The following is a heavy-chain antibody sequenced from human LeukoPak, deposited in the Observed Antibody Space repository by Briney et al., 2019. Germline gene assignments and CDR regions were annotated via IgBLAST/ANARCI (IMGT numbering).Heavy chain of an antibody. V-gene: IGHV1-69*06. CDR2: IIPIFGTA. Sequence: SVKVSCKASGGTFSSYAISWVRQAPGQGLEWMGGIIPIFGTANYAQKFQGRVTITADKSTSTAYMELSSLRSEDTAVYYCARSPYYYDSSGAYYYYYYMDVWGKGTTVTVSS. D-gene: IGHD3-22*01. CDR1: GGTFSSYA. J-gene: IGHJ6*03. CDR3: ARSPYYYDSSGAYYYYYYMDV.